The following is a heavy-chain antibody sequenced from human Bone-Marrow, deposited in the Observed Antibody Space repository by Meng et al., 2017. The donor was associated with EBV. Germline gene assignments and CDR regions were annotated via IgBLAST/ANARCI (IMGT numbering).Heavy chain of an antibody. CDR2: TYYRSKWYN. J-gene: IGHJ5*02. CDR1: GDSVSSNSAA. Sequence: QVQLQQSGPGLVRPSPTPSLTCAISGDSVSSNSAAWNWFRQSPSRGLEVLGRTYYRSKWYNDYAVSVKSRIIINPDTSKNQVFLQLNSVTPEDTAVYYCVRDRGYWDWFDPWGQGTLVTVSS. V-gene: IGHV6-1*01. D-gene: IGHD3-22*01. CDR3: VRDRGYWDWFDP.